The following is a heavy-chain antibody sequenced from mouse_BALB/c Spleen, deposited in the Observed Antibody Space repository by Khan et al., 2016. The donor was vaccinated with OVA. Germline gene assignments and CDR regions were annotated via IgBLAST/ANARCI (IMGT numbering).Heavy chain of an antibody. V-gene: IGHV3-2*02. CDR3: ARTARIKY. CDR2: ISYSGST. CDR1: GYSITSGYG. D-gene: IGHD1-2*01. Sequence: EVQLQESGPGLVKPSQSLSLTCTVTGYSITSGYGWNWIRQFPGNKMEWMGYISYSGSTNYNPSLKSRISITRNTTKNQFFLQLNSVTTEDTATYYCARTARIKYWGQGTTLTVSS. J-gene: IGHJ2*01.